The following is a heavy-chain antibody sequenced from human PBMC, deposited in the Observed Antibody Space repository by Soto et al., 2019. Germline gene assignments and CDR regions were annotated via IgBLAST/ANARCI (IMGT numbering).Heavy chain of an antibody. Sequence: ASVKVSCKASGYTFTSYGISWVRQAPGQGLEWMGWISAYNGNTNYAQKLQGRVTMTTDTSTSTAYMELRSLRSDDTAVYYCASFVYDILTGYYQYYFDYWGQGTLVTVSS. D-gene: IGHD3-9*01. V-gene: IGHV1-18*01. J-gene: IGHJ4*02. CDR1: GYTFTSYG. CDR3: ASFVYDILTGYYQYYFDY. CDR2: ISAYNGNT.